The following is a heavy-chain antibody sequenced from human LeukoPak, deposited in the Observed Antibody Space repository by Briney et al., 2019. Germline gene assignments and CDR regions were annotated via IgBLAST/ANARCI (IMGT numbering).Heavy chain of an antibody. D-gene: IGHD6-13*01. J-gene: IGHJ6*04. CDR3: ARFPGYGSSSKGEYYYGMDV. V-gene: IGHV3-21*01. CDR1: GFTFSSYS. CDR2: ISSSSSYI. Sequence: GSLRLSYAASGFTFSSYSMNWVRQAPGKGLEWVSSISSSSSYIYYADSVKGRFTISRDNAKNSLYPQMNSLRAEDTAVYYCARFPGYGSSSKGEYYYGMDVWGKGTTVTVSS.